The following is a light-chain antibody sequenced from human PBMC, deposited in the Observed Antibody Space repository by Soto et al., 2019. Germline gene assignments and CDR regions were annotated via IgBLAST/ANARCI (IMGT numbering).Light chain of an antibody. J-gene: IGKJ3*01. CDR3: QQYSSSPPEFT. V-gene: IGKV3-20*01. CDR2: GAS. CDR1: QSISSNY. Sequence: EIVLTQSPGTLSLSPGERATLSCRANQSISSNYLAWYQQRPGQAPRLLIFGASYRATGIPDRFSGSGSGTDFTLTISRLEPEDFAVYYCQQYSSSPPEFTFGPGTRVDSK.